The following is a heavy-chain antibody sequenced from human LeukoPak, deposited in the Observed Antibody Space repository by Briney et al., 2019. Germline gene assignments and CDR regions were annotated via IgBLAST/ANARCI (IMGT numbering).Heavy chain of an antibody. CDR3: ARDGYSGYDRVFDY. J-gene: IGHJ4*02. CDR1: GYTCTSYG. CDR2: IRTYNGNT. Sequence: ASVKDSCKASGYTCTSYGIRRVRQAPGLGSRSMGWIRTYNGNTNDAQELQGRVNMTTDTSTSTAYMELRSLRSDDTAAYYCARDGYSGYDRVFDYWGQGTLVTVSS. D-gene: IGHD5-12*01. V-gene: IGHV1-18*01.